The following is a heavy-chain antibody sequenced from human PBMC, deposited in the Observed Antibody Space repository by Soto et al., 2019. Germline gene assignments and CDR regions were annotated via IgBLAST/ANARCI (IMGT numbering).Heavy chain of an antibody. D-gene: IGHD3-16*01. V-gene: IGHV5-10-1*01. CDR1: GYSFASYW. CDR2: IDPSDSYT. Sequence: GESLKISCKGSGYSFASYWISWVRQMPGKGLEWMGRIDPSDSYTKYSPSFQGHVTISVDKSISTAYLQWSSLKASDTAMYYCARHWVLYDYDDVWGQGXTVTVPS. J-gene: IGHJ6*02. CDR3: ARHWVLYDYDDV.